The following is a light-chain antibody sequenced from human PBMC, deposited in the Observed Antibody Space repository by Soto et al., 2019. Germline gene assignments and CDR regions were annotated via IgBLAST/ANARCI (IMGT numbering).Light chain of an antibody. CDR1: QSVSSSY. J-gene: IGKJ1*01. V-gene: IGKV3-20*01. Sequence: IVLPQSPGTLSLSPVYRATLSGRASQSVSSSYLAWYQQTPGPAPRLLIYGASSRATGIPDRFSGSGSGTDFTLTISRLDPEDFAVYDCQQYDSSRTFGQGTKVDIK. CDR2: GAS. CDR3: QQYDSSRT.